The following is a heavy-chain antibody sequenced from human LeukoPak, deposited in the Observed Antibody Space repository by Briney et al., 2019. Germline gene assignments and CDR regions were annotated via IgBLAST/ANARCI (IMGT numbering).Heavy chain of an antibody. CDR1: GGSISSSNW. D-gene: IGHD3-9*01. Sequence: SETLSLTCAVSGGSISSSNWWSWVRQPPGKGLEWIGEIYHSGSINYNPSLKSRVTISVDKSKNQFSLKLSSVTAADTAVYYCASSRYFDWLFKSWGQGTLVTVSS. CDR2: IYHSGSI. J-gene: IGHJ4*02. CDR3: ASSRYFDWLFKS. V-gene: IGHV4-4*02.